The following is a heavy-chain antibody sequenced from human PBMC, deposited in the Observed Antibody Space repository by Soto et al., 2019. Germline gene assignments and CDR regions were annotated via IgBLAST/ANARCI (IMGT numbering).Heavy chain of an antibody. CDR3: AKDDGATGWGQFGY. CDR2: IGGNGALT. V-gene: IGHV3-23*01. D-gene: IGHD3-10*01. Sequence: EVQLLESWGGLAQPGGSLRLSCEASGFTFSRSAMSWVRQAPGKGLEWVSGIGGNGALTYYAESVKGRFTISRDNSKNTLSLQMNGLRAEDTAIYYCAKDDGATGWGQFGYWGQGTLVTVPS. CDR1: GFTFSRSA. J-gene: IGHJ4*02.